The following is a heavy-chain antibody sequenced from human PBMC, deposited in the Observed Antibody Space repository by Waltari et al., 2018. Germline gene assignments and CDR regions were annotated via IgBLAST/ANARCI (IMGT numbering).Heavy chain of an antibody. CDR2: ISTSGSTI. CDR3: ARIINGVYFDY. D-gene: IGHD4-17*01. V-gene: IGHV3-48*03. J-gene: IGHJ4*02. CDR1: GFPFSSYD. Sequence: EVQLVESGGGLVQPGGSLRPSCAASGFPFSSYDMNWVRQAPGKGLGWVSYISTSGSTIYYGGSVEGRFTISRDNAKNSLSLQMNSLRAEDTAVYYCARIINGVYFDYWGQGTPVTVSS.